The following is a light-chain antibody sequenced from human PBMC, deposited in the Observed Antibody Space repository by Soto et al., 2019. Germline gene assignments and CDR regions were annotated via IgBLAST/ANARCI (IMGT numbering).Light chain of an antibody. V-gene: IGLV2-23*02. CDR3: CSYANGRGL. CDR1: SSDVGVSNL. CDR2: EVS. J-gene: IGLJ3*02. Sequence: QSALTQPASVSGSPGQSITISCTGSSSDVGVSNLVSWYQQHPGKAPKLIIYEVSQRPSGVSNRFSGSKSGNTASLTISGLQADDGGDYYCCSYANGRGLFGAGTKLTVL.